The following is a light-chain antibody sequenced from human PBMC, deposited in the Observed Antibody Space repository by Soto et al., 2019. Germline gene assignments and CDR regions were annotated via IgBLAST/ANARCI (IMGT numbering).Light chain of an antibody. CDR1: QTSRRW. V-gene: IGKV1-5*01. CDR2: DAS. J-gene: IGKJ1*01. CDR3: QHYNSDPWT. Sequence: DIEMTQSPATLSASVGDRVTITCRASQTSRRWLAWYQQRPGKAPKVLIYDASNMDSGVPARFSGSGSETQFSLTISRLQHEDYGTYYCQHYNSDPWTFGQGTNVEIK.